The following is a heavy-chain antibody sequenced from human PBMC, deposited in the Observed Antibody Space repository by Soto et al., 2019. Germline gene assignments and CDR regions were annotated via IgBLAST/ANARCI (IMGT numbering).Heavy chain of an antibody. CDR2: VYYTGGS. D-gene: IGHD6-19*01. CDR3: ARDDRSGYDN. CDR1: GGSISSGDYY. J-gene: IGHJ4*02. Sequence: PSETLSLTCTVSGGSISSGDYYWSWIRQPPGKGLEWIAYVYYTGGSYYNPSLKSRATISVDTSKNQFSLKVSSVTATGTAVYYCARDDRSGYDNRGQGILVTVSS. V-gene: IGHV4-30-4*01.